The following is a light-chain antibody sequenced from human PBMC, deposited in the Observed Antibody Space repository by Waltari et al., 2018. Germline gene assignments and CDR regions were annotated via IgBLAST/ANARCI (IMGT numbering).Light chain of an antibody. V-gene: IGKV4-1*01. CDR1: QTLFYGSKNKDY. CDR3: HQYYSIPYS. Sequence: DIVMTQSPDSLAVSLGESATINCKSSQTLFYGSKNKDYLAWYQQKPGQPPKLLFYWSTTRESGVPDRFSGSGSGTDFTLTISSLQAEDVAVYYCHQYYSIPYSFGQGTRLEIK. CDR2: WST. J-gene: IGKJ2*03.